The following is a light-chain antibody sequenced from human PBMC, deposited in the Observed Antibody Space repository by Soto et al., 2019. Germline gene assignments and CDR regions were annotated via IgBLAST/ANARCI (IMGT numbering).Light chain of an antibody. J-gene: IGKJ1*01. CDR1: QSISSW. Sequence: DIQMTQSPSTLSSSVGDIVTITCRASQSISSWLAWYQQKPGKAPKLLIYDASSLESGVPSRFSGSGSGTEFTLTISSLQPDDFATYYCQQYNSDSPWTFGQGTKVDIK. CDR3: QQYNSDSPWT. V-gene: IGKV1-5*01. CDR2: DAS.